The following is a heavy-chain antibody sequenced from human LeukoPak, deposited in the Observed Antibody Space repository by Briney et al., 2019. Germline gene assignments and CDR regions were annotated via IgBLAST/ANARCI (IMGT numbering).Heavy chain of an antibody. D-gene: IGHD1-26*01. J-gene: IGHJ3*02. CDR3: ARTIVAGTRGAFDI. CDR1: GGSISSYY. CDR2: IYHTGST. Sequence: PSETLSLTCTVSGGSISSYYWSWVRQPPGKGLEYIGYIYHTGSTNYNPSLKSRVSMSVDTSKNQFSLKLTSVTAADTAVYYCARTIVAGTRGAFDIWGQGTMVTVSS. V-gene: IGHV4-59*12.